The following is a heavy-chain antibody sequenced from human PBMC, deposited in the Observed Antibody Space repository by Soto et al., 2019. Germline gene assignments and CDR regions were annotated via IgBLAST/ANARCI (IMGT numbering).Heavy chain of an antibody. CDR2: IMPVFRRP. V-gene: IGHV1-69*12. CDR1: GGTFRTSA. D-gene: IGHD1-1*01. Sequence: QVQLVQSGAEVKKPGSSVKVSCKASGGTFRTSAISWVRQAPGQGLEWVGGIMPVFRRPKYAQNFQDRVTITAEESTSTAYMELNSLKSDDTAVYYCARDKDRLQLGGNYYFILDVWGQGTAVTVS. J-gene: IGHJ6*02. CDR3: ARDKDRLQLGGNYYFILDV.